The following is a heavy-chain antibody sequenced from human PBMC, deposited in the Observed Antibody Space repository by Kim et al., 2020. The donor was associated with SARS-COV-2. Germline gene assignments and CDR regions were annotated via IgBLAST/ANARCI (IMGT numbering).Heavy chain of an antibody. CDR3: ARINRVAGRREADY. V-gene: IGHV4-39*01. Sequence: NPSLKSRVTMSVDTSKNQFSLKMNSVSGADTGIYYCARINRVAGRREADYWGQGILVAVSS. J-gene: IGHJ4*02.